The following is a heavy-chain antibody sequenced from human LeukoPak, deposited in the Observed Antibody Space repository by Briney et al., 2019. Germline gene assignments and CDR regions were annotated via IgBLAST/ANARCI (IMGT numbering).Heavy chain of an antibody. CDR2: MNPNSGNT. CDR1: GYTFTSYD. J-gene: IGHJ4*02. Sequence: ASVKVSCKASGYTFTSYDINWVRQATGQGLEWMGWMNPNSGNTGYAQKFQGRVTTTRNTSISTAYMELSSLRSEDTAVYYCARGRIVVGNFDYWGQGTLVTVSS. D-gene: IGHD2-21*01. V-gene: IGHV1-8*03. CDR3: ARGRIVVGNFDY.